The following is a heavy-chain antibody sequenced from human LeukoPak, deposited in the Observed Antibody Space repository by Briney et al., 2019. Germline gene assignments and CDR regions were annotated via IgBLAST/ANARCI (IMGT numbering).Heavy chain of an antibody. Sequence: GGSLRLSCAASGFTFSSYWMHWVRQAPGKGLVWVSRINSDGSSTSYADSVKGRFTISRDNAKNTLYLKMNSLRAEDTAVYYCARVGDSSGYPSVGYWGQGTLVTVSS. CDR3: ARVGDSSGYPSVGY. CDR2: INSDGSST. D-gene: IGHD3-22*01. J-gene: IGHJ4*02. CDR1: GFTFSSYW. V-gene: IGHV3-74*01.